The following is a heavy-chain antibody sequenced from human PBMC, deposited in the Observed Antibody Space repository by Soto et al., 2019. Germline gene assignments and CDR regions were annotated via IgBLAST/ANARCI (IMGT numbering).Heavy chain of an antibody. CDR1: GFTFSSYG. Sequence: QVQLVESGGGVVQPGRSLRLSCAASGFTFSSYGMHWVRQAPGKGLEWVAVIWYDGSNKYYADSVKGRFTISRDNSKNTLYLQMNSLRAEDTAVYYCARCWRYDLVGHWYFDLWGRGTLVTVSS. CDR3: ARCWRYDLVGHWYFDL. D-gene: IGHD5-12*01. J-gene: IGHJ2*01. CDR2: IWYDGSNK. V-gene: IGHV3-33*01.